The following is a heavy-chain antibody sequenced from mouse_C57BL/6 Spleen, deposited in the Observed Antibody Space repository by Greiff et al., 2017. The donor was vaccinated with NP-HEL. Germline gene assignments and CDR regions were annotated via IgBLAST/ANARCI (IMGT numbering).Heavy chain of an antibody. D-gene: IGHD1-1*01. CDR3: ASDYGSPMDY. J-gene: IGHJ4*01. Sequence: QVQLKQSGPELVKPGASVKISCKASGYAFSSSWMNWVKQRPGKGLEWIGRIYPGDGDTNYNGKFKGKATLTADKSSSTAYMQLSSLTAEDSAVYFCASDYGSPMDYWGQGTSVTVSS. CDR1: GYAFSSSW. V-gene: IGHV1-82*01. CDR2: IYPGDGDT.